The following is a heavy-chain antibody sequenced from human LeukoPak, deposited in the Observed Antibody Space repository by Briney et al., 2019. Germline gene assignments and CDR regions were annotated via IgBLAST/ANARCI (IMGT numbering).Heavy chain of an antibody. D-gene: IGHD3-22*01. CDR1: GFTVSSNY. J-gene: IGHJ3*02. CDR3: ARDPPTYYYDSSGYYSTTADAFDI. Sequence: PGGSLRLSCAASGFTVSSNYMSWVRQAPGKGLEWVSVIYSGGSTYYADSVKGRFTISRDNSKNTLYLQMNSLRAEDTAVYYCARDPPTYYYDSSGYYSTTADAFDIWGQGTMVTVSS. V-gene: IGHV3-66*01. CDR2: IYSGGST.